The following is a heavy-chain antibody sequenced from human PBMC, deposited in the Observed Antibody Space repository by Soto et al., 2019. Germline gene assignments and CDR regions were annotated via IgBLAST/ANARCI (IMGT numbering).Heavy chain of an antibody. D-gene: IGHD3-16*01. CDR3: VRGGLRYQPSSYYLDV. CDR1: GASISSSGYY. Sequence: QVQLQESGPGLVSPWGTLSLTCTVSGASISSSGYYWGWIRQAPGKGLEWIGSIDYIGNTYYNPSLKSRVTASVATSKNQISLQLNSVTAADTAVHYCVRGGLRYQPSSYYLDVWAQGTLVTVSS. CDR2: IDYIGNT. J-gene: IGHJ4*02. V-gene: IGHV4-39*01.